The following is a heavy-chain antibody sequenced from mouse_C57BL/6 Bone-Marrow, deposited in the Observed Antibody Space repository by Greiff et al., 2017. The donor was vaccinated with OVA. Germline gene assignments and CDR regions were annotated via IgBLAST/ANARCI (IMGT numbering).Heavy chain of an antibody. J-gene: IGHJ2*01. Sequence: QVQLQQSGAELAKPGASVKLSCKASGYTFTSYWMHWVNQRPGQGLEWIGYINTSSGYTKYNQKFKDKATLTADKSSSTAYMQLSSLTYEDSSVYYFSSTGTSYYFDYWGQGTTLTVSS. CDR1: GYTFTSYW. CDR2: INTSSGYT. V-gene: IGHV1-7*01. CDR3: SSTGTSYYFDY. D-gene: IGHD4-1*02.